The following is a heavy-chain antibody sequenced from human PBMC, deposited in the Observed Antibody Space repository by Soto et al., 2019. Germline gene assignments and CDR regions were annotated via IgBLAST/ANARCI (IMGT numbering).Heavy chain of an antibody. CDR1: GYTFTSHN. CDR3: VRYGVAAAY. J-gene: IGHJ4*01. V-gene: IGHV1-8*02. CDR2: MNPNSGTT. Sequence: ASVKVSCKASGYTFTSHNINWVRQATGQGLEWMGWMNPNSGTTGYAQKFQDRITLPRDTSKTTAYMELSSLTFDDTAVYFFVRYGVAAAYWGQGTQVTVSS. D-gene: IGHD2-8*01.